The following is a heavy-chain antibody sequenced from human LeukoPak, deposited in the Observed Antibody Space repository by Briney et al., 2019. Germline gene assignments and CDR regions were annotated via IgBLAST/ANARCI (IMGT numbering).Heavy chain of an antibody. CDR3: ARDPFDY. CDR1: GFTFSSYA. V-gene: IGHV3-30-3*01. Sequence: PGGSLRLSCAASGFTFSSYAMHRVRQAPGKGLEWVAVISYDGSNKYYADSVKGRFTISRDNSKNTLYLQMNSLRAEDTAVYYCARDPFDYWGQGTLVTVSS. CDR2: ISYDGSNK. J-gene: IGHJ4*02.